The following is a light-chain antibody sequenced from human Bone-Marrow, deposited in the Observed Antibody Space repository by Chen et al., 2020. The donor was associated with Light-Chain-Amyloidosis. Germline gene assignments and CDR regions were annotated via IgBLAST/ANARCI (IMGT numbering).Light chain of an antibody. J-gene: IGKJ1*01. CDR1: QSVRFS. Sequence: EIVLTQSPATLSLSPGDRVTLSCRASQSVRFSLAWYQQKPGPAPRLLIYDASNRATVIPARFSGNGCMTDFTLNISSLEPEDFAVYYCQQRSNWPRTFSQGTKVDIK. CDR2: DAS. V-gene: IGKV3-11*01. CDR3: QQRSNWPRT.